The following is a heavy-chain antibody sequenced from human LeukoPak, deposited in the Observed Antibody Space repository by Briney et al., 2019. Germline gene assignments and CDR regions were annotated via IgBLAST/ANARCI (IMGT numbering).Heavy chain of an antibody. CDR1: GGSISSSSYY. Sequence: SETLSLTCTVSGGSISSSSYYWGWTRQPPGKGLEWIGSIYYSGSTYYNPSLKSRVTISVDTSKNQFSLKLSSVTAADTAVYYCAIRGDFDYWGQGTLVTVSS. CDR2: IYYSGST. CDR3: AIRGDFDY. D-gene: IGHD3-10*01. J-gene: IGHJ4*02. V-gene: IGHV4-39*01.